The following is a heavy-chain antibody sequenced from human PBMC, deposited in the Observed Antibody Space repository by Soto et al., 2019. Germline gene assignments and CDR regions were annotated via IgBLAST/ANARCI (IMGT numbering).Heavy chain of an antibody. J-gene: IGHJ6*03. CDR1: GGSFSGYY. CDR2: INHSGST. Sequence: SETLSLTCAVYGGSFSGYYWSWIRQPPGKGLEWIGEINHSGSTNYNPSLKSRVTISVDTSKNQFSLKLGSVTAADTAVYYCARSRLRIYHHMDDWGKGTTVTVSS. D-gene: IGHD3-16*01. V-gene: IGHV4-34*01. CDR3: ARSRLRIYHHMDD.